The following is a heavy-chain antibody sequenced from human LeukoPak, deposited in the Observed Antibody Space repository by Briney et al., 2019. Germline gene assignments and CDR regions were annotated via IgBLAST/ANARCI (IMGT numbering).Heavy chain of an antibody. J-gene: IGHJ4*02. CDR1: GLTFSSYA. V-gene: IGHV3-30-3*01. Sequence: SGGSLRLSCAASGLTFSSYAMHWVRQAPGKGLEWVAVISYDGSNKYYADSVKGRFTISRDNSKNTLYLQMNSLRAEDTAVYYCARSGLLWFGESPEPDYFDYWGQGTLVTVSS. CDR3: ARSGLLWFGESPEPDYFDY. CDR2: ISYDGSNK. D-gene: IGHD3-10*01.